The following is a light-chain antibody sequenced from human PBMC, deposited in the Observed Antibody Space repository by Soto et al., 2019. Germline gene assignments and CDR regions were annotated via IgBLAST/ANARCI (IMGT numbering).Light chain of an antibody. CDR3: ASLTTTNFV. CDR2: EVS. J-gene: IGLJ1*01. Sequence: QPMRTHPASLSGSPGQSITISCTGTSSDVGAYNLVSWYQHHPDKAPKLMISEVSNRPSGVSDRFSGSKSGNTASLTISGLQAEDEADYYCASLTTTNFVFGTGTKVTVL. V-gene: IGLV2-14*01. CDR1: SSDVGAYNL.